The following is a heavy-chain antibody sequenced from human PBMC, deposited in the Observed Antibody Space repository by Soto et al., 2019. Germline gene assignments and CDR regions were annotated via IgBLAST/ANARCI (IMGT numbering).Heavy chain of an antibody. V-gene: IGHV2-5*02. CDR3: AHSFRLYFDPPNSPYYFDY. D-gene: IGHD1-26*01. Sequence: SGPTLVNPTQTLTLTCTFSGFSIRDSGVAVGWIRQPPGKALEWLALIYWDDDRSFNPSLRNRLTITEDTSKNEVVLTMTTMDPVDTATYYFAHSFRLYFDPPNSPYYFDYWGQGALVTVSS. CDR2: IYWDDDR. CDR1: GFSIRDSGVA. J-gene: IGHJ4*02.